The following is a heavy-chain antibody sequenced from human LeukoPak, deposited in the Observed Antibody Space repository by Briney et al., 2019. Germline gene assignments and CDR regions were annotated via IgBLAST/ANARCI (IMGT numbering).Heavy chain of an antibody. D-gene: IGHD1-20*01. CDR3: ARDPRGDITGTTFDR. CDR1: GGSITSGRFY. Sequence: PSQTLSLTCTLSGGSITSGRFYWTWIRQHPQRGLEWIGYVSYSGSTNYNSSHKSRLTISADASKNQFYLRLTSVTAADTAVYFCARDPRGDITGTTFDRWGQGTLVTVSS. J-gene: IGHJ5*02. CDR2: VSYSGST. V-gene: IGHV4-31*03.